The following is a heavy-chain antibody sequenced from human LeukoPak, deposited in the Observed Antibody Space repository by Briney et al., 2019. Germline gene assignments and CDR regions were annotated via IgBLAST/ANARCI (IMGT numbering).Heavy chain of an antibody. CDR1: GGTFSSYA. CDR3: ARGSRSSHYYGMDV. CDR2: IIPILGIA. Sequence: SVKVSCKASGGTFSSYAISWVRQAPGQGLEWMGRIIPILGIANYAQKFQGRITITADKSTSTAYMELSSLRSEDTAVYYCARGSRSSHYYGMDVWGQGTTVTVSS. V-gene: IGHV1-69*04. D-gene: IGHD6-13*01. J-gene: IGHJ6*02.